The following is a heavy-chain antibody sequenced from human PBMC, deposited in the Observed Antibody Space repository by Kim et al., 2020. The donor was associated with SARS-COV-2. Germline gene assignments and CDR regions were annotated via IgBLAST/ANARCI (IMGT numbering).Heavy chain of an antibody. CDR3: ARVQGGMDV. J-gene: IGHJ6*02. CDR2: ISYDGSKK. V-gene: IGHV3-30-3*01. CDR1: GFTFSSYA. Sequence: GGSLRLSCAASGFTFSSYAMHWVRQAPGKGLEWVAVISYDGSKKYYADSVKGRFTISRDNSKNTLYLQMNSLRAEDTAVYYCARVQGGMDVWGQGTTVTV.